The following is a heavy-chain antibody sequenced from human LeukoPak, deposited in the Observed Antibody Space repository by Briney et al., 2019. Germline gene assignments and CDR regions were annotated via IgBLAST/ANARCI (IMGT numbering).Heavy chain of an antibody. J-gene: IGHJ4*02. V-gene: IGHV3-53*01. Sequence: PGGSLRLSCAASTFIVSSSHMTWVRQTPGKGLEWVSVIYSGGSTFYADSVKGRFTISRDNSRNTLYLQMNSLRAEDTAVYYCARGRNYFPIDYWGQGTLVTVSS. CDR3: ARGRNYFPIDY. CDR2: IYSGGST. D-gene: IGHD2/OR15-2a*01. CDR1: TFIVSSSH.